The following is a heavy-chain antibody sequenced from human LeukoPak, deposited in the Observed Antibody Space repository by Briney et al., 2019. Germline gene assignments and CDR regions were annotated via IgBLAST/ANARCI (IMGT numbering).Heavy chain of an antibody. D-gene: IGHD5-24*01. CDR1: GFSVSDNS. CDR3: AKACNSYYYYYYMDV. Sequence: GGSLRLSCTVSGFSVSDNSMSWVRQAPGKGLEWVSFIYSGTTHYSDSVKGRFTISRDNSKNTLYLQMNSLRAEDTAVYYCAKACNSYYYYYYMDVWGKGTTVTVSS. CDR2: IYSGTT. J-gene: IGHJ6*03. V-gene: IGHV3-66*03.